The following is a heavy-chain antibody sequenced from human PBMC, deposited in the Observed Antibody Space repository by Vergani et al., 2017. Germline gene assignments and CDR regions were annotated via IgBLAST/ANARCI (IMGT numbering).Heavy chain of an antibody. CDR2: ISGSGGST. D-gene: IGHD7-27*01. Sequence: EVQLLESGGGLVQPGGSLRLSCAASGFTFSSYAMSWVRQAPGKGLEWVSAISGSGGSTYYADSVKGRFTISRDNSKNTLYLQMNSLRAEDTAVYYCARGGGPTGDSVYYYYMDVWGKGTTVTVSS. V-gene: IGHV3-23*01. CDR1: GFTFSSYA. CDR3: ARGGGPTGDSVYYYYMDV. J-gene: IGHJ6*03.